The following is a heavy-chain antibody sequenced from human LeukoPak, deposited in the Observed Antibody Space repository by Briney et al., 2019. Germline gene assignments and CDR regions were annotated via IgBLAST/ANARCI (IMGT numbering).Heavy chain of an antibody. CDR3: ARHSYYDSSGYYNDAFDI. V-gene: IGHV4-39*01. D-gene: IGHD3-22*01. J-gene: IGHJ3*02. Sequence: PSEILSLTCTVSGGSISSSSYYWGWIRQPPGKGLEWIGSIYYSGSTYYNPSLKSRVTISVDTSKNQFSLKLSSVTAADTAVYYCARHSYYDSSGYYNDAFDIWGQGTMVTVSS. CDR1: GGSISSSSYY. CDR2: IYYSGST.